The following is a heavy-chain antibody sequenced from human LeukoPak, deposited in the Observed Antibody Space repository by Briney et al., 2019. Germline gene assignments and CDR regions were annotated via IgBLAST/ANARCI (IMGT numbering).Heavy chain of an antibody. Sequence: PSETLSLTCTXPGDSISSXXXXXXXIRQPPGXXXXXXXXXYHSGGTYYNPSLTXRVTISVDTSKKQFSLKLTSVTASDTAVYYCARRGYTDSWRHSPFDYWGQGTLVTVSS. CDR2: XYHSGGT. V-gene: IGHV4-39*01. J-gene: IGHJ4*02. CDR1: GDSISSXXXX. CDR3: ARRGYTDSWRHSPFDY. D-gene: IGHD6-13*01.